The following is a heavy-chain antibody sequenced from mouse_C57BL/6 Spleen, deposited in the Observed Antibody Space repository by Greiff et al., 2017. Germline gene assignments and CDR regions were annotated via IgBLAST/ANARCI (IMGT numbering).Heavy chain of an antibody. CDR1: GYTFTSYW. J-gene: IGHJ1*03. Sequence: QVQLQQPGAELVMPGASVKLSCKASGYTFTSYWMHWVKQRPGPGLEWIGAIDPSDSYTNYNQQFKGKSTLTVDKSSSTAYMQLSSLTSEDAAVYYCASYYYGSSYGYFDVWGTGTTVTGSS. CDR2: IDPSDSYT. CDR3: ASYYYGSSYGYFDV. V-gene: IGHV1-69*01. D-gene: IGHD1-1*01.